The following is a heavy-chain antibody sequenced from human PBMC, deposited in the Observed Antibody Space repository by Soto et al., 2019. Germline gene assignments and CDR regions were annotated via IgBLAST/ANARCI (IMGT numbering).Heavy chain of an antibody. CDR3: ARAGYSTSWYGILTAGAHVVELDY. Sequence: QIQLVQSGAEVKKPGASVKVSCKASGYTFISYGISWVRQAPGQGLEWMGWISPYTANTNYAQKFQGRVTMTTDTPTSTANMELTTLRSDDSAVYYCARAGYSTSWYGILTAGAHVVELDYWGQGTLVTVSS. J-gene: IGHJ4*02. CDR2: ISPYTANT. V-gene: IGHV1-18*01. D-gene: IGHD6-13*01. CDR1: GYTFISYG.